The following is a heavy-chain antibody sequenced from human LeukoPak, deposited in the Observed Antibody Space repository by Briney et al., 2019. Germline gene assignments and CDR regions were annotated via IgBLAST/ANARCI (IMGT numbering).Heavy chain of an antibody. CDR3: ARDLSGSYYWFDP. V-gene: IGHV4-39*07. CDR1: GGSISSSSYY. CDR2: IYYSGST. D-gene: IGHD1-26*01. J-gene: IGHJ5*02. Sequence: SETLSLTCTVSGGSISSSSYYWGWIRQPPGKGLEWIGSIYYSGSTYYNPSLKSRVTMSVDTSKNQFSLKLSSVTAADTAVYYCARDLSGSYYWFDPWGQGTLVTVSS.